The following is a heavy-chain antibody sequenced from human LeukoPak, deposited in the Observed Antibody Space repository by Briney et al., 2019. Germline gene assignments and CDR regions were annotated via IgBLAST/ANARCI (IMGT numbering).Heavy chain of an antibody. CDR3: ARAKQWLVGNWFDP. V-gene: IGHV4-34*01. J-gene: IGHJ5*02. D-gene: IGHD6-19*01. CDR1: GGSFSGYY. Sequence: SETLSLTCAVYGGSFSGYYWSWIRQPPGKGLEWIGGINHSGSTNYNPSLKSRVTISVDTSKNQFSLKLSSVTAADTAVYYCARAKQWLVGNWFDPWGQGTLVTVSS. CDR2: INHSGST.